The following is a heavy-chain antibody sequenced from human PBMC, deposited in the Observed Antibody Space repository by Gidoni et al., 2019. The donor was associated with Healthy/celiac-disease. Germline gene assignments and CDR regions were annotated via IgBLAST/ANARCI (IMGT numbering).Heavy chain of an antibody. CDR2: IYYSGST. J-gene: IGHJ3*02. CDR1: GGSISSSSYY. D-gene: IGHD1-26*01. Sequence: QLQLQESGPGLVKPSETLSLTCTVSGGSISSSSYYWGWIRQPPGKGLEWIGSIYYSGSTYYNPSLKSRVTISVDTSKNQFSLKLSSVTAADTAVYYCARRRREDPAAFDIWGQGTMVTVSS. CDR3: ARRRREDPAAFDI. V-gene: IGHV4-39*01.